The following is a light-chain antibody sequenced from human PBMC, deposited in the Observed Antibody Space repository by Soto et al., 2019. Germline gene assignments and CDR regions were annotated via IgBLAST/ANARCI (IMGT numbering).Light chain of an antibody. V-gene: IGKV3-20*01. CDR3: QQYGSSPRT. CDR1: QSLSSSQ. J-gene: IGKJ1*01. CDR2: DAS. Sequence: EIVLTQSPGTLSLSPGEGATLSCMASQSLSSSQLAWYQQKPGQAPRLLIHDASSRATGISDRFTGSGSGTDFTLTITTLEPEDFAVYYCQQYGSSPRTFGLGTKVDIK.